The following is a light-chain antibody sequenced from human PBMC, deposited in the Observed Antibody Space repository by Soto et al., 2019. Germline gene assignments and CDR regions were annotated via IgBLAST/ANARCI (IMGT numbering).Light chain of an antibody. CDR1: QSIDNN. V-gene: IGKV3-15*01. Sequence: EILMTQSPVTLSASPGKSATLSCKPSQSIDNNVAWYQQKPGQAPRLLIVGAFEMETGVPARFSGSGSGTEFTFTISSLQPEDIATYYCQQYDNLPPITFGQGTRLEIK. CDR2: GAF. CDR3: QQYDNLPPIT. J-gene: IGKJ5*01.